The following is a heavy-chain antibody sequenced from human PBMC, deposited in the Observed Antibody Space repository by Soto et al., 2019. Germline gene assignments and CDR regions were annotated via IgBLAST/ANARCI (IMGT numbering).Heavy chain of an antibody. CDR2: MFYSGST. Sequence: SETLSLTCTVSGGSISGYYWSWIRQPPGKGLEWIGYMFYSGSTKYNPSLRSRVTISEDTSKNQFSLKLSSVTASDTAVYYCAGEIPYGSGSYCYYWGQGTLVTVSS. CDR3: AGEIPYGSGSYCYY. J-gene: IGHJ4*02. V-gene: IGHV4-59*01. CDR1: GGSISGYY. D-gene: IGHD3-10*01.